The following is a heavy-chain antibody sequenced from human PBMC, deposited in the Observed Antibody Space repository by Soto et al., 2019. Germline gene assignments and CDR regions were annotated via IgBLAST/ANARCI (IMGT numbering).Heavy chain of an antibody. CDR3: VSQRTTVIPQAYFDY. J-gene: IGHJ4*02. CDR1: GGSVTNSSYY. CDR2: VYYRGRS. D-gene: IGHD4-4*01. Sequence: SETLSLTCTVSGGSVTNSSYYWGWIRQSPGKGLEWIGSVYYRGRSYSKSSVKSRVTISVDTSKNQFSLNLNSVTASDTAVYFCVSQRTTVIPQAYFDYWRPGALVTGSS. V-gene: IGHV4-39*01.